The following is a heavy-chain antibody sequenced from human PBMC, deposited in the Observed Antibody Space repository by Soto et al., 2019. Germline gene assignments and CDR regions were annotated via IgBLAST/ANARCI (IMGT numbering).Heavy chain of an antibody. CDR2: ISGGGGST. Sequence: EVQLLESGGGLEQPGGSLRLSCAASGFSFSTYAMSWVRQAPGKGLEWVSSISGGGGSTYYADSVEGRFTTSRDNSNNTVFLQMNSLRVEDTAIYYCAKALHPYVDDSSSTDYWGHGTLVTVSS. CDR1: GFSFSTYA. D-gene: IGHD6-13*01. CDR3: AKALHPYVDDSSSTDY. J-gene: IGHJ4*01. V-gene: IGHV3-23*01.